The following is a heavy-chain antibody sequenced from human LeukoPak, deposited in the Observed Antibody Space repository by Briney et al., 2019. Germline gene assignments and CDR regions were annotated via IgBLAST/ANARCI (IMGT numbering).Heavy chain of an antibody. V-gene: IGHV4-34*01. Sequence: SETLSLTCAVYGGTFSGYYWSWIRQPPGKRLEWVGESNDSGGTNYNPSLKSRVTISVDRSKNQFSLKLSSVTAADTAVYYCARVDLCSSTSCYPFDYWGQGTLVTVSS. CDR1: GGTFSGYY. J-gene: IGHJ4*02. CDR2: SNDSGGT. D-gene: IGHD2-2*01. CDR3: ARVDLCSSTSCYPFDY.